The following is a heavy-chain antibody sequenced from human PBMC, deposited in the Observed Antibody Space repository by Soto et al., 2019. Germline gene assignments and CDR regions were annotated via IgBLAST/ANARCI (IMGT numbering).Heavy chain of an antibody. D-gene: IGHD2-2*01. CDR3: ARVHKEELVTVPAAHYGH. CDR1: GGSLSSFY. V-gene: IGHV4-59*01. Sequence: SETLSLTCTVSGGSLSSFYWGWIRRPPGKGLEWIGYIYHSGTTKYNSSLKSRVTMSVDSSKNEFSLKLTSVTAADTAVYYCARVHKEELVTVPAAHYGHWGHGTLVTVSS. CDR2: IYHSGTT. J-gene: IGHJ4*01.